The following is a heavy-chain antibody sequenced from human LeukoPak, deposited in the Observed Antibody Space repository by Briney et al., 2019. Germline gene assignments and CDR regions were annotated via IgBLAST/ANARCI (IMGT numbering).Heavy chain of an antibody. CDR2: ISGSGGST. D-gene: IGHD3-10*01. V-gene: IGHV3-23*01. CDR3: ANYRGAGSQFAS. J-gene: IGHJ4*02. Sequence: RPGGSLRLSCAASGFTFSSYVMSWVRQAPGKGLEWVSSISGSGGSTYYADSVQGRFTISRDNSKNTLFLQMNSLRVEDTAVYYCANYRGAGSQFASWGQGTLVTVSS. CDR1: GFTFSSYV.